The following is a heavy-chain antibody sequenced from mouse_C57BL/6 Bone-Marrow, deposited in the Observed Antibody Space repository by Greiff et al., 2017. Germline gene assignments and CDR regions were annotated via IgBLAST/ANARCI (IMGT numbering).Heavy chain of an antibody. CDR1: GYTFTSYW. CDR2: IDPSDSYT. J-gene: IGHJ4*01. Sequence: VQLQQPGAELVKPGASVKLSCKASGYTFTSYWMQWVKQRPGQGLEWIGEIDPSDSYTNYNQKFKGKATMTVDTSSSTAYMQLSSLTSEDSAVYYWERDYYCSGCLYAMDYWGQGTSVTVSS. CDR3: ERDYYCSGCLYAMDY. V-gene: IGHV1-50*01. D-gene: IGHD1-1*01.